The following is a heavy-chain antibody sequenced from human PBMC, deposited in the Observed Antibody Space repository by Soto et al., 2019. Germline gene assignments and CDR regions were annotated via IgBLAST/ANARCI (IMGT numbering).Heavy chain of an antibody. V-gene: IGHV3-30*18. CDR2: TSSDGSNK. CDR3: AKDRGSGWNYYGMDV. D-gene: IGHD6-19*01. J-gene: IGHJ6*02. CDR1: GFTFSSYG. Sequence: GGSLRLSCAASGFTFSSYGMHWVRQAPGKGLEWVAVTSSDGSNKYYADSVKGRFTISRDNSKNTLYLQMNSLRAEYTALYYCAKDRGSGWNYYGMDVWGQGXTVTVSS.